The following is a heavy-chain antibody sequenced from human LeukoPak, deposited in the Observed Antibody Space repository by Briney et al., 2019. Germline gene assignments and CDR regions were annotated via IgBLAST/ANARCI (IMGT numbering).Heavy chain of an antibody. V-gene: IGHV1-2*02. Sequence: ASVKVSCKASGYTFTGYYMHWVRQAPGQGLEWMGWINPNSGGTNYAQKFQGRVTMTRDTSISTAYMELSRLRSDDTAVYYCARDRWELLLVYAFDIWGQGTMVTVSS. CDR1: GYTFTGYY. J-gene: IGHJ3*02. CDR2: INPNSGGT. D-gene: IGHD1-26*01. CDR3: ARDRWELLLVYAFDI.